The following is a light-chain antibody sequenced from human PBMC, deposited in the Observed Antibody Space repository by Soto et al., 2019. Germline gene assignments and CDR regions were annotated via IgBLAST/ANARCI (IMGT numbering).Light chain of an antibody. Sequence: DIQMTQSPSTLSGSVGDRVTITSRASQVISSYLAWYQQKPGRAPKLLIYAASTLQSGVPSRFSGSGSGTEFTLTITSLQPEDFATYYCQQLNSFPITFGQGTRLEIK. CDR1: QVISSY. CDR2: AAS. J-gene: IGKJ5*01. V-gene: IGKV1-9*01. CDR3: QQLNSFPIT.